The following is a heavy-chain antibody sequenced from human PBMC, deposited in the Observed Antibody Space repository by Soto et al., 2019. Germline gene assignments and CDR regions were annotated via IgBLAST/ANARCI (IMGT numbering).Heavy chain of an antibody. V-gene: IGHV4-31*03. D-gene: IGHD2-2*01. CDR2: SYSSRST. CDR1: GSSISSGAYY. J-gene: IGHJ4*02. Sequence: SETLSLTCTLSGSSISSGAYYWSWIPENPVKGLELIGYSYSSRSTYYNPYLKSRVTISVDTSKNQFSMKLSSVTAADMAVYYCARSSTSANYFDYWGQGTLVTVSS. CDR3: ARSSTSANYFDY.